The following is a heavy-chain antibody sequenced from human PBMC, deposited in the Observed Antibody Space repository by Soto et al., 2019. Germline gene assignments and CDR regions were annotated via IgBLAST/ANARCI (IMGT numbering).Heavy chain of an antibody. D-gene: IGHD2-15*01. CDR2: INAGNGNT. CDR1: GYTFTSYY. J-gene: IGHJ6*02. V-gene: IGHV1-3*01. Sequence: CVKVSCKASGYTFTSYYMHWVRQAPGQRLEWMGWINAGNGNTKYSQKFQGRVTITRDTSASTAYMELSSLRSEDTAVYYCARGCSGGSCYKRSYYYYGMDVWGQGTTVTVSS. CDR3: ARGCSGGSCYKRSYYYYGMDV.